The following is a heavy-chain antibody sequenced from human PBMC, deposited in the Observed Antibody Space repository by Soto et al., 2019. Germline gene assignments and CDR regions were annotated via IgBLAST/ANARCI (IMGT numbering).Heavy chain of an antibody. Sequence: QLQLQESGPGLVKPSETLSLTCTVSGGSISTYYWNWIRQPPGKGLEWIGDIYYSGRTNYNPSLKSRVAISVDMSKNQFSLNLSSVTPADTAVYXXXXXRGYSGQRRGWFDPWGQGTLVTVSS. V-gene: IGHV4-59*01. J-gene: IGHJ5*02. CDR2: IYYSGRT. CDR1: GGSISTYY. CDR3: XXXRGYSGQRRGWFDP. D-gene: IGHD5-12*01.